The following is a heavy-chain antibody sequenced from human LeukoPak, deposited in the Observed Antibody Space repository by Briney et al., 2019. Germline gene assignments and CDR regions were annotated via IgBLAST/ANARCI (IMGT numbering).Heavy chain of an antibody. Sequence: AGGSLRLSCAASGFTFSSFEMHWVRQAPGKGLEWVSYISSSGDTLYYANSMKGRFTISRDNAKNSLYLQMNSLRAEDTAVYYCVGADYDILTGYYIDYWGQGTLVTVSS. CDR1: GFTFSSFE. J-gene: IGHJ4*02. CDR3: VGADYDILTGYYIDY. D-gene: IGHD3-9*01. V-gene: IGHV3-48*03. CDR2: ISSSGDTL.